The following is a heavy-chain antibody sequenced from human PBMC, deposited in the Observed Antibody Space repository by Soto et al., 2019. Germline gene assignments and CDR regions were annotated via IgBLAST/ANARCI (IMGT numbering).Heavy chain of an antibody. CDR3: ATDLGDGYNYFDY. CDR1: GFTFSSYG. D-gene: IGHD5-12*01. Sequence: QVQLVESGGGVVQPGRSLRLSCAASGFTFSSYGMHWVRQAPGKGLEWVAVISYDGSNKYYADSVKGRFTISRDNSKNTMYLQMNSLRAEDTAVYYCATDLGDGYNYFDYWGQGTLVTVSS. J-gene: IGHJ4*02. V-gene: IGHV3-30*03. CDR2: ISYDGSNK.